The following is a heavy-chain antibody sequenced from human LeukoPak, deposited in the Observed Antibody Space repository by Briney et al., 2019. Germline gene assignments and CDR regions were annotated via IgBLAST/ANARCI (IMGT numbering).Heavy chain of an antibody. Sequence: PSETLSLTCTVSGGSISSYYWSWIRQPAGKGLEWIGRIYTSGSTNYNPSLKSRVTISVDTSKNQFSLKLSSVTAADTAVYYCARAVGYCSSTSCLNWFDPWGQGTLVTVSS. CDR3: ARAVGYCSSTSCLNWFDP. V-gene: IGHV4-4*07. J-gene: IGHJ5*02. D-gene: IGHD2-2*01. CDR1: GGSISSYY. CDR2: IYTSGST.